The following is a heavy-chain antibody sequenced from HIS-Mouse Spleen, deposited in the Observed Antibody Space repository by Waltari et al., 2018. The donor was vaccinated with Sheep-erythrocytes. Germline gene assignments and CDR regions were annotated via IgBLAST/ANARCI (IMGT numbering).Heavy chain of an antibody. Sequence: LVDSGGGVVKPGSSLGLSCAASGLTFSSDGMHWVRQAPGKGLEWVAVISYDGSNKYYADSVKGRFTISRDNSKNTLYLQMNSLRAEDTAVYYCAKGDAMVYDAFDIWGQGTMVTVSS. D-gene: IGHD2-8*01. CDR2: ISYDGSNK. J-gene: IGHJ3*02. CDR3: AKGDAMVYDAFDI. CDR1: GLTFSSDG. V-gene: IGHV3-30*18.